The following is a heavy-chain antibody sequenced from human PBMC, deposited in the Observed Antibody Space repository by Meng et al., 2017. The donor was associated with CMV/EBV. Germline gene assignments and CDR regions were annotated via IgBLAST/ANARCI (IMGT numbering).Heavy chain of an antibody. V-gene: IGHV4-61*02. CDR1: GGSISSGSYY. CDR3: ARVRGGRIDY. Sequence: QVQLQDSGPGLVKPSPTLSLTCTVSGGSISSGSYYWSWIRQPAGKGLEWIGRIYTSGSTNYNPSLKSRVTISVDTSKNQFSLKLSSVTAADTAVYYCARVRGGRIDYWGQGTLVTVSS. J-gene: IGHJ4*02. CDR2: IYTSGST.